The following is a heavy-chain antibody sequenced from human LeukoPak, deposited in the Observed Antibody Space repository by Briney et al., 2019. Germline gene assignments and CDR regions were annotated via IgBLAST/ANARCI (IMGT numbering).Heavy chain of an antibody. CDR1: GGTFSSYA. Sequence: SVKVSCKASGGTFSSYAISWVRQAPGQGLEWMGGIIPIFGTANYAQKFQGRVTITADESTSTAYMELSSLRSEDTAVYYCARDSYYGSGSYSLNYMDVWGKGTTVTISS. V-gene: IGHV1-69*13. J-gene: IGHJ6*03. D-gene: IGHD3-10*01. CDR2: IIPIFGTA. CDR3: ARDSYYGSGSYSLNYMDV.